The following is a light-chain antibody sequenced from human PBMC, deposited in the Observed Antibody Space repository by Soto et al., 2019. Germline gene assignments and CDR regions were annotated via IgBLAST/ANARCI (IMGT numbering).Light chain of an antibody. CDR3: QQSYSTPH. V-gene: IGKV1-39*01. CDR1: QSISSY. J-gene: IGKJ5*01. CDR2: AAS. Sequence: DIQMTQSPSSLSASVGDRVTITCRASQSISSYLNWYQQKPGKAPKLLIYAASSLQSGVPSRFGGSGSGTDFTLTISSLQPEDFATYYCQQSYSTPHFGQGTRLEI.